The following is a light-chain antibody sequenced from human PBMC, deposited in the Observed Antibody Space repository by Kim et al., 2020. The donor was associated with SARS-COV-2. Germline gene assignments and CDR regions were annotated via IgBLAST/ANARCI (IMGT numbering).Light chain of an antibody. V-gene: IGLV1-47*01. CDR3: AAWDDSLSGLWV. CDR2: RNN. J-gene: IGLJ3*02. Sequence: QSVLTQPPSASGTPGQRVTISCSGSISNIGSNYVYWYQQLPAAAPKLLIYRNNQRPSGVPDRFSGSKSGTSASLAISGLRSEDEADYYCAAWDDSLSGLWVFGGGTKVTVL. CDR1: ISNIGSNY.